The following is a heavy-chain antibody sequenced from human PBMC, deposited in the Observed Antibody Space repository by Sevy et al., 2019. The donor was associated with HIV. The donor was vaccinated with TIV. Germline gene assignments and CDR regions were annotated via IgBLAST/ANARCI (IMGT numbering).Heavy chain of an antibody. CDR1: GFTFSSYA. D-gene: IGHD6-13*01. Sequence: GGSLRLSCAASGFTFSSYAMSWVRQAPGKGLEWVSDISGSGRSTHYAESVKGRFTISRDNSKNTLHLQLNSLRAEDTAVYYCAKVHSSSWHFDYWGQVTLVTVSS. CDR2: ISGSGRST. V-gene: IGHV3-23*01. CDR3: AKVHSSSWHFDY. J-gene: IGHJ4*02.